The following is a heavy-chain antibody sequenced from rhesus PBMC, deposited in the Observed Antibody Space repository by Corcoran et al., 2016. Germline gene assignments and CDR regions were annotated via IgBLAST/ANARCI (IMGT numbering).Heavy chain of an antibody. Sequence: QLQLQESGPGLVKPSETLSVTCAVSGCSIRSSYWSWIRQAPGKGLEWIWYIYGSGSSTNYNPSLKGRVTLSVDTSKNQLSLKLSSVTTADTAVYYCARDTNNVYWGQGVLVTVSS. V-gene: IGHV4-169*02. J-gene: IGHJ4*01. CDR2: IYGSGSST. D-gene: IGHD2-15*01. CDR1: GCSIRSSY. CDR3: ARDTNNVY.